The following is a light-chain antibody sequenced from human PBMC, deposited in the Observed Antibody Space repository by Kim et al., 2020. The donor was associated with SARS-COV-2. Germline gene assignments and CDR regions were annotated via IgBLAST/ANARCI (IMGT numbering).Light chain of an antibody. J-gene: IGLJ1*01. Sequence: GVTLSYTGNPSKIGAKYGGNWYQQLPGTAPKPLLYGDTNRPSGVPDRFSGSKSGTSASLAITGLQAEDEADYYCQSYDSSLSALVFGTGTKVTVL. CDR3: QSYDSSLSALV. CDR2: GDT. CDR1: PSKIGAKYG. V-gene: IGLV1-40*01.